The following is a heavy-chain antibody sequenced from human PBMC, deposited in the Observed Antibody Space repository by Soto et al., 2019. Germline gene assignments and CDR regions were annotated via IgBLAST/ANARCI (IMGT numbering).Heavy chain of an antibody. CDR1: GGSISSGNYY. J-gene: IGHJ4*02. D-gene: IGHD6-6*01. CDR3: ARDVIGGVARPGDY. V-gene: IGHV4-31*03. CDR2: IYHGGSA. Sequence: PSETLSLTCTVSGGSISSGNYYWSWIRQHPERGLEWIGYIYHGGSAYYNPSLKSRVTISVDTSKNQFSLRLSSVTAADTAIYYCARDVIGGVARPGDYWGQGTLVTVSS.